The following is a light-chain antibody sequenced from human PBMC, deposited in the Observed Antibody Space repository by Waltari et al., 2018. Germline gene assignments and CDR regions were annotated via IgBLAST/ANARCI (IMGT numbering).Light chain of an antibody. CDR3: QQYQTDPWT. CDR1: PSIGYW. V-gene: IGKV1-5*03. CDR2: KAS. J-gene: IGKJ1*01. Sequence: DIQMTQSPSTLSASVGDRVTITCRASPSIGYWLAWYQQKPGKVPKLIIYKASNLESGVPSRFSVSGSGTDFSLTINGLLPDDFATYYCQQYQTDPWTFGQGTKVEVK.